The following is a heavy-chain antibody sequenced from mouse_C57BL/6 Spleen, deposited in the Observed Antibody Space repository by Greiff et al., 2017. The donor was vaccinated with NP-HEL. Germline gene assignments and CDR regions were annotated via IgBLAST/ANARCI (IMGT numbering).Heavy chain of an antibody. Sequence: QVQLQQPGTELVKPGASVKLSCKASGYTFTSYWMHWVKQRPGQGLEWIGNINPSNGGTNYNEKFQSKATLTVDKSSSTAYMQLSSLTSEDSAVYDCVKPRISSSFDYWGQGTTLTVSS. V-gene: IGHV1-53*01. J-gene: IGHJ2*01. CDR2: INPSNGGT. CDR1: GYTFTSYW. CDR3: VKPRISSSFDY. D-gene: IGHD1-1*01.